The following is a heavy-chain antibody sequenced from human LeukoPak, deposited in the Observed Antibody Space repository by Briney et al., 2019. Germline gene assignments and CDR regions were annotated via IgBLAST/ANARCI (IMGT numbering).Heavy chain of an antibody. CDR3: ARDYPTYCSGGSCYSDAFDI. CDR1: GGSISSYY. Sequence: SETLSLTCTVSGGSISSYYWSWIRQPAGKGLESIGRIYTSGSTNYNPSLKSRVTMSVDTSKNQFSLKLSSVTAADTAVYYCARDYPTYCSGGSCYSDAFDIWGQGTMVTVSS. D-gene: IGHD2-15*01. J-gene: IGHJ3*02. V-gene: IGHV4-4*07. CDR2: IYTSGST.